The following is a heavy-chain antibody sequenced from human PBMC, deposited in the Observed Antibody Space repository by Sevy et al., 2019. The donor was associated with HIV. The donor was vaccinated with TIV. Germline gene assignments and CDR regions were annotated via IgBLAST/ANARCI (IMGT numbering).Heavy chain of an antibody. CDR1: GFTFSSYW. CDR2: IKQDGSEK. Sequence: GGSLRLSCAASGFTFSSYWMSWVRQAPGKGLEWVANIKQDGSEKYYVDSVKGRLTISRDKAKNSLYLQMNSLRAEDTAVYYCARGEGYCSSTSCYPYYYGMDVWGQGTTVTVSS. CDR3: ARGEGYCSSTSCYPYYYGMDV. D-gene: IGHD2-2*01. J-gene: IGHJ6*02. V-gene: IGHV3-7*01.